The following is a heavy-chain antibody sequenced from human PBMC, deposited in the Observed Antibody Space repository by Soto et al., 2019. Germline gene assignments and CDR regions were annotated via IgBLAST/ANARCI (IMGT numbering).Heavy chain of an antibody. CDR3: AKGWSSIVVVPAAKEFDY. CDR2: ISYDGSNK. Sequence: LRLSCAASGFTFSSYAMHWVRQAPGKGLEWVAVISYDGSNKYYADSVKGRFTISRDNSKNTLYLQMNSLRAEDTAVYYCAKGWSSIVVVPAAKEFDYWGQGTLVTV. CDR1: GFTFSSYA. V-gene: IGHV3-30-3*01. J-gene: IGHJ4*02. D-gene: IGHD2-2*01.